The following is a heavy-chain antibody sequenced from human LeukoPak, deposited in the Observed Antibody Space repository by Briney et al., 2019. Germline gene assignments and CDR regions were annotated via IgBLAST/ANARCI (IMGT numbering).Heavy chain of an antibody. V-gene: IGHV1-46*01. CDR3: ARDMTTVTTPPHFDY. Sequence: GASVKVSCKASGYTLTNYYIHWVRQAPGQGLEWMGISNPNGGSTSYAQKFQGRVTMTRDTSTSTVYMELSSLRSEDTAVYYCARDMTTVTTPPHFDYWGQGTLVTVSS. CDR1: GYTLTNYY. CDR2: SNPNGGST. J-gene: IGHJ4*02. D-gene: IGHD4-17*01.